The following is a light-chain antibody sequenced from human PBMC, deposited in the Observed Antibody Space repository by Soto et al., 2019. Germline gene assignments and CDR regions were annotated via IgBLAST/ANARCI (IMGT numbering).Light chain of an antibody. J-gene: IGKJ4*01. CDR2: AAS. V-gene: IGKV1-12*01. CDR1: QGIVSW. CDR3: QQTTSFPPT. Sequence: DIQMTQSPSSVSASVGDRVTITCRASQGIVSWLAWYQQKPGQAPKLLIYAASNLQSGVPLRFSGSGSGTDFTLTISSLQPEEFATYYCQQTTSFPPTFGGGTKVEIK.